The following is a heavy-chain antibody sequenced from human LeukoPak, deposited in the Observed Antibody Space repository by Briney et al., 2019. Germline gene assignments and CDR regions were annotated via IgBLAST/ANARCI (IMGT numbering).Heavy chain of an antibody. V-gene: IGHV4-4*07. CDR2: IHTSGST. D-gene: IGHD3-22*01. CDR3: ARDRYYYDSSGYSVFDY. Sequence: SETLSLTCSVSGVSITSYYWSWIRQPAGKGLEWIGRIHTSGSTNYNPSLKSRVTMSVDTSKNQFSLKLSSVTAADTAVYYCARDRYYYDSSGYSVFDYWGQGTLVTVSS. J-gene: IGHJ4*02. CDR1: GVSITSYY.